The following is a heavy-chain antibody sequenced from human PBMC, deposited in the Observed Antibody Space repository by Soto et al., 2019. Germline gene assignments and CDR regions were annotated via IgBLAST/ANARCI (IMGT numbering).Heavy chain of an antibody. D-gene: IGHD4-4*01. CDR1: GGSISSSNW. V-gene: IGHV4-4*02. Sequence: QVQLQESGPGLVKPSGTLSLTCAVSGGSISSSNWWSWVRQPPGKGLEWIGEIYHSGSTNYNPSLKSRVTIAVDKSKHQFSLKLSSVAAADTAVYYCARAYDYSSNGFDPWGQGTLVTVSS. CDR3: ARAYDYSSNGFDP. J-gene: IGHJ5*02. CDR2: IYHSGST.